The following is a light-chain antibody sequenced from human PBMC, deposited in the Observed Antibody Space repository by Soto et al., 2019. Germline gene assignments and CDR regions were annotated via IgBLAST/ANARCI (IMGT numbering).Light chain of an antibody. Sequence: EIVMTQSPATLSVSLGERAILSCRASQSVSSNLAWYQQKPGQAPRLLIYGASTRAAGIPARFSGSGSGTEFTLTISSLQSEDFAVYYCHQYNDWPRTFGQGTKVEIK. CDR2: GAS. CDR3: HQYNDWPRT. CDR1: QSVSSN. J-gene: IGKJ1*01. V-gene: IGKV3-15*01.